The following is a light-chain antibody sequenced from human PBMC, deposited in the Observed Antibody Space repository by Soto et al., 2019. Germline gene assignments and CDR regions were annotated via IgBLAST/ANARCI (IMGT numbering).Light chain of an antibody. CDR3: QQSYSTPYT. CDR1: QSISSY. V-gene: IGKV1-39*01. CDR2: AAS. J-gene: IGKJ2*01. Sequence: DLQMTQSPSSLSASVGDRVTITCRTSQSISSYLNWYQQKPGKAPKLLIYAASTLQSGVPSRFSVSGSGTDFTLTISSLHPEDFATYYCQQSYSTPYTFAQGTKLEI.